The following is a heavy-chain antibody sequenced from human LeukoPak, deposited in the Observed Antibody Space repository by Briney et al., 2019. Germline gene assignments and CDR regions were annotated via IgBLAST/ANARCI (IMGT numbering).Heavy chain of an antibody. D-gene: IGHD6-13*01. J-gene: IGHJ4*02. Sequence: PSETPSLTCTVSGGSISSSSYYWGWIRQPPGKGLEWIGSIYYSGSTYYNPSLKSRVTISVDTSKNQFSLKLSSVTAADTAVYYCARVYSSSWRPDYWGQGTLVTVSS. CDR1: GGSISSSSYY. CDR2: IYYSGST. V-gene: IGHV4-39*01. CDR3: ARVYSSSWRPDY.